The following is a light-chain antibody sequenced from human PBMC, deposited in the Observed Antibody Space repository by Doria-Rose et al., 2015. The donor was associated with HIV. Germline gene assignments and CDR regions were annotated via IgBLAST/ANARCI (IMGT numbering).Light chain of an antibody. CDR1: QSFSSTY. CDR2: DGS. J-gene: IGKJ1*01. CDR3: HQYGTSWT. V-gene: IGKV3-20*01. Sequence: TQSPGTLPLSPGERATLSCRASQSFSSTYLAWYQQKPGQAPSLLIYDGSTSATGIPDRFSASGSGIDFTLTINRLEPEDFALYYCHQYGTSWTFGQGTKVEI.